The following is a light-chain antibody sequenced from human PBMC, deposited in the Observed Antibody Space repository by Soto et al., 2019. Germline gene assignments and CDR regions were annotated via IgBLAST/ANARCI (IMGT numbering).Light chain of an antibody. J-gene: IGKJ1*01. CDR3: QHSNIYSEA. CDR2: KAS. Sequence: DIRMTQSPSTLSAPVGDRVTITCRASQSISSWLAWYQQKPGKAPKLLIYKASTLKSGVPSRFSGSGSGTEFTLTISSLQPDDFAPYYCQHSNIYSEAFGQGTKVDIK. V-gene: IGKV1-5*03. CDR1: QSISSW.